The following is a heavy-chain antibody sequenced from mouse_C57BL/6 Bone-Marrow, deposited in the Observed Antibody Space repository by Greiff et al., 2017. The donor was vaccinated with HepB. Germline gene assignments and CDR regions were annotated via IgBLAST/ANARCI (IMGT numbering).Heavy chain of an antibody. CDR1: GYTFTSYW. V-gene: IGHV1-52*01. CDR2: IDPSDSET. D-gene: IGHD1-1*01. CDR3: ARDYYGSRDY. Sequence: VQLQQSGAELVRPGSSVKLSCKASGYTFTSYWMHWVKQRPIQGLEWIGNIDPSDSETHYNQKFKDKATLTVDKSSSTAYMQLSSLTSEDSAVYYCARDYYGSRDYWGQGTTLTVSS. J-gene: IGHJ2*01.